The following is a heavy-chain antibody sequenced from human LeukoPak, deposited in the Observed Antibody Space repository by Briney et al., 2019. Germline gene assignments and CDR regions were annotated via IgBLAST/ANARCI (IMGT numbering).Heavy chain of an antibody. V-gene: IGHV4-34*01. CDR1: GGSFSGYY. J-gene: IGHJ3*02. CDR2: INHSGST. CDR3: ARIRRITMIVVVISNAFDI. D-gene: IGHD3-22*01. Sequence: NPSETLSLTCAVYGGSFSGYYWSWIRQPPGKGLEWIGEINHSGSTNYNPSLKSRVTISVDTSKNQFSLKLSSVTAADTAVYYCARIRRITMIVVVISNAFDIWGQGTMVTVSS.